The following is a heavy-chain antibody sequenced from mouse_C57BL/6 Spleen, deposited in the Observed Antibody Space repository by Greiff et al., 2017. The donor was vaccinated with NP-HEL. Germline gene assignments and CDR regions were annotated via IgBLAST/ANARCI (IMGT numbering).Heavy chain of an antibody. Sequence: EVTLVESGGGLVKPGGSLKLSCAASGFTFSDYGMHWVRQAPEKGLEWVAYISSGSSTIYYAATVKGRFTSTSDTAKQALFLQMTSLRSEDTAMYYCARIGTEFAYWGQGTPVTVAA. V-gene: IGHV5-17*01. CDR2: ISSGSSTI. D-gene: IGHD3-3*01. CDR1: GFTFSDYG. CDR3: ARIGTEFAY. J-gene: IGHJ3*01.